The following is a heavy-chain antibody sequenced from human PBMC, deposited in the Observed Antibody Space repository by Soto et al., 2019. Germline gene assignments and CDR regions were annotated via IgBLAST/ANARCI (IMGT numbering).Heavy chain of an antibody. J-gene: IGHJ4*02. CDR3: ARAAGSSTLIFDY. D-gene: IGHD6-13*01. V-gene: IGHV1-18*04. Sequence: KVSCKASGYTFSSYGISWVRQAPGQGLEWMGWITTHNDNTNYAQKLQGRVTMTTDTSTRTAYMELRSLRSDDTAFYYCARAAGSSTLIFDYWGQGTLVTVS. CDR1: GYTFSSYG. CDR2: ITTHNDNT.